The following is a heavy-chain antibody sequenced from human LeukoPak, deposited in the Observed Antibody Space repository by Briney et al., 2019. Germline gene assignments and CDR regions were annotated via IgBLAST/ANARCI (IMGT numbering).Heavy chain of an antibody. D-gene: IGHD3-10*01. J-gene: IGHJ5*02. Sequence: SETLSLTCTVSGGSISPYFWSWFRQPPGKGLEWIGYISYTGSTIYSPSLKSRVNISVDTSKNQFSLQLTSVTAADTAVYYCARDDYRGVTNFDPWGQGTLVTVSS. CDR3: ARDDYRGVTNFDP. CDR2: ISYTGST. V-gene: IGHV4-59*01. CDR1: GGSISPYF.